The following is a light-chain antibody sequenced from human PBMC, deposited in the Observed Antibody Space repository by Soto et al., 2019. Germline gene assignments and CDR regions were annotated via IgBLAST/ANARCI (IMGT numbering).Light chain of an antibody. CDR1: QSVSSSY. V-gene: IGKV3-20*01. CDR2: GES. CDR3: QQYDNWPRT. J-gene: IGKJ1*01. Sequence: EIVSTQSPGTLSLSPVERATLSCMASQSVSSSYLAWYQQKPGQTPRLLIYGESSRATGIPDRFSGSGSGTEFTLTITSLQSEDFAVYYCQQYDNWPRTFGQGTKV.